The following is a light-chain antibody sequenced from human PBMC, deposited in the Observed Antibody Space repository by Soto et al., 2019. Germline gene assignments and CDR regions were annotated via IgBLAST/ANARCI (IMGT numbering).Light chain of an antibody. CDR2: GAS. J-gene: IGKJ1*01. CDR3: QQYRSYS. CDR1: QSISTW. Sequence: DIQMTQSPSTLTASVGDRVTITCRASQSISTWLAWYQQKPGKAPSLLIYGASSLKSGVPSRFSGSGSGTEFTLTICSLQPDDFATYYCQQYRSYSFGQGTKVEI. V-gene: IGKV1-5*01.